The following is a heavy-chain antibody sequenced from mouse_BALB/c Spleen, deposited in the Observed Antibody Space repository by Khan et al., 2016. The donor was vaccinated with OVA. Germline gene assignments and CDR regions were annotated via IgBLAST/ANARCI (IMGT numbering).Heavy chain of an antibody. CDR1: GYTFTSYW. Sequence: QVQLQQSGAELVKAGASVKMSCKASGYTFTSYWMHWVKQRLGQGLEWFAETNPTNGRTYYNEKFTSKATLTVDKSSSTAYMLLSGPTFEDYAVYYSARIKRIVATYFDYWGQGTTLTVSS. V-gene: IGHV1S81*02. D-gene: IGHD1-1*01. CDR2: TNPTNGRT. J-gene: IGHJ2*01. CDR3: ARIKRIVATYFDY.